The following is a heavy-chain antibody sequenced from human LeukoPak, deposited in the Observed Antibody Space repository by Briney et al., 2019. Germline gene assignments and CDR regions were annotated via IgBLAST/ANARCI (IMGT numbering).Heavy chain of an antibody. V-gene: IGHV4-59*08. CDR3: ARQEAVAGTPDWFDP. CDR1: GGSISSYY. D-gene: IGHD6-19*01. J-gene: IGHJ5*02. CDR2: IYYSGST. Sequence: NPSETLSLTCTVSGGSISSYYWSWIRQPPGKGLEWVGYIYYSGSTNYNPSLKSRVTISVDTSKNQFSLKLSSVTAADTAVYYCARQEAVAGTPDWFDPWGQGTLVTVSS.